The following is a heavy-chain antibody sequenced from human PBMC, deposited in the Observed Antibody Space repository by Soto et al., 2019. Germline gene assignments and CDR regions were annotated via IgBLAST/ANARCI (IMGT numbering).Heavy chain of an antibody. V-gene: IGHV3-33*01. CDR2: IWYDGSNK. J-gene: IGHJ6*02. CDR1: GFTFSSYG. D-gene: IGHD4-17*01. CDR3: ASGHLPRDYVLWPEYGMDV. Sequence: QVQLVESGGGVVQPGRSLRLSCAASGFTFSSYGMHWVRQAPGKGLEWVAVIWYDGSNKYYADSVKGRFTISRGNSKNTLYLQMNSLRAEDTAVYYCASGHLPRDYVLWPEYGMDVWGQGTTVTVSS.